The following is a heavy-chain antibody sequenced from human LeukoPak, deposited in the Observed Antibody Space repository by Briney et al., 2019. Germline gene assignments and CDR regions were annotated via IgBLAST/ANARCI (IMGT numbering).Heavy chain of an antibody. J-gene: IGHJ4*02. CDR3: ARVKGYCSGGSCYYFDY. CDR2: IYFSGTT. V-gene: IGHV4-59*01. CDR1: GASITTYY. Sequence: SETLSLTCTVSGASITTYYWSWIRQPPGKGLEWIGYIYFSGTTNYNPSLKSRVTISLDASNKQFSLRLNSVTAADTAVYYCARVKGYCSGGSCYYFDYWGQGTLVTVSS. D-gene: IGHD2-15*01.